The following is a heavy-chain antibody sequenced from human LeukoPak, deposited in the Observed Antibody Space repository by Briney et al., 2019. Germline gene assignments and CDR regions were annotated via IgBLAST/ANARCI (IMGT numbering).Heavy chain of an antibody. V-gene: IGHV4-31*03. CDR3: ARDRGYCSGGSCYSALRFQH. D-gene: IGHD2-15*01. J-gene: IGHJ1*01. CDR1: GGSISSGGYY. CDR2: IYYSGSA. Sequence: SETLSLTCTVSGGSISSGGYYWSWIRQHPGKSLEWIGYIYYSGSAYYNPSLKSRVTISVDTSKNQFSLKLSSVTAADTAVYYCARDRGYCSGGSCYSALRFQHWGQGTLVTVSS.